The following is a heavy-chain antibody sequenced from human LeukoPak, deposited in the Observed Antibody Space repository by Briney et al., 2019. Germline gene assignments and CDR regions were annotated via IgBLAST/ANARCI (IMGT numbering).Heavy chain of an antibody. CDR1: GYTFTSYG. V-gene: IGHV1-18*04. CDR2: ISAYNGNT. D-gene: IGHD2-15*01. J-gene: IGHJ4*02. CDR3: ARVWASRGPPGGYCSGGSCSLIDY. Sequence: GAPVKVSCKASGYTFTSYGISWVRQAPGQGLEWMGWISAYNGNTNYAQKLQGRVTMTTDTSTSTAYMELRSLRSGDTAVYYCARVWASRGPPGGYCSGGSCSLIDYWGQGTLVTVSS.